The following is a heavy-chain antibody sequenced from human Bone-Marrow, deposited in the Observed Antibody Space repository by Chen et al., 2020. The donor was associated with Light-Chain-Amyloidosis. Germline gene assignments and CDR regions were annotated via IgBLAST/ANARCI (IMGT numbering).Heavy chain of an antibody. Sequence: QVQLVQSGAEVKKPGSSVKVSCKASGGTFSSYAISWVRQAPGQGLEWMGGIIPIFGTANYAQKFQGRVTITADESTSTAYMELSSLRSEDTAVYYCARARRSYGDPSYYFDYWGQGTLVTVSS. V-gene: IGHV1-69*01. J-gene: IGHJ4*02. CDR2: IIPIFGTA. CDR1: GGTFSSYA. D-gene: IGHD4-17*01. CDR3: ARARRSYGDPSYYFDY.